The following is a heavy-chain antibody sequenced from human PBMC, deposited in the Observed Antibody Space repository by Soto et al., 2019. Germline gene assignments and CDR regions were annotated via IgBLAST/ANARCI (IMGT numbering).Heavy chain of an antibody. CDR2: INPSGGSA. V-gene: IGHV1-46*01. CDR1: GYTFTEYY. D-gene: IGHD2-2*01. Sequence: ASVKVSCKASGYTFTEYYIHWARQAPGQGLEWMGMINPSGGSASYAQKFQDRVTMTGDTSASTVYMELSNLRSEDTAVYFCARVGLVVPHPIPHWFDPWGQGTLVTVSS. CDR3: ARVGLVVPHPIPHWFDP. J-gene: IGHJ5*02.